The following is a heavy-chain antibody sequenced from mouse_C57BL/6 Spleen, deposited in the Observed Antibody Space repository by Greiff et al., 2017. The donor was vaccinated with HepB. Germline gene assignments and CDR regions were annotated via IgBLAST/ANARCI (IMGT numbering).Heavy chain of an antibody. CDR2: ISSGSSTI. Sequence: EVKLMESGGGLVKPGGSLKLSCAASGFTFSDYGMHWVRQAPEKGLEWVAYISSGSSTIYYADTVKGRFTISRDNAKNTLFLQMTSLRSEDPAMYYCARHYYSNYGGVFDYWGQGTTLTVSS. V-gene: IGHV5-17*01. J-gene: IGHJ2*01. CDR1: GFTFSDYG. CDR3: ARHYYSNYGGVFDY. D-gene: IGHD2-5*01.